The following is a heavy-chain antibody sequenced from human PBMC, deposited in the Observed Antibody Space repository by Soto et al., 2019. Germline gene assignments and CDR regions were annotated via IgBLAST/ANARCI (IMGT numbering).Heavy chain of an antibody. D-gene: IGHD2-2*01. Sequence: SETLSLTCAVSGGSISSGGYSWSWIRQPPGKGLEWIGYIYHSGSTYYNPSLKSRVTISVDRSKNQFSLKLSSVTAADTAVYYCARGVGYCSSTCGYINWSGSWGQGTLVTVSS. CDR2: IYHSGST. CDR1: GGSISSGGYS. CDR3: ARGVGYCSSTCGYINWSGS. J-gene: IGHJ5*01. V-gene: IGHV4-30-2*01.